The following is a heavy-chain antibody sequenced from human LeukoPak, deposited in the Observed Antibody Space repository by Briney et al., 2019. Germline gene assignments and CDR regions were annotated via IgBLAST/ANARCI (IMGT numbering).Heavy chain of an antibody. CDR2: IYYSGST. D-gene: IGHD2-21*02. CDR1: GGSISSYY. CDR3: ARYTTGRLAYCGGDCYIDY. J-gene: IGHJ4*02. V-gene: IGHV4-59*01. Sequence: SETLSLTCTVSGGSISSYYWSWIRQPPGKGLEWIGYIYYSGSTNYNPSLKSRVTISVDTSKNQFSLKLSSVTAADTAVYYCARYTTGRLAYCGGDCYIDYWGQGTLVTVSS.